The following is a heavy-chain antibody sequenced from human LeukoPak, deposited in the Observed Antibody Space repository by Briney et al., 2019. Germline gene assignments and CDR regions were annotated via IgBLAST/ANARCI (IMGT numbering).Heavy chain of an antibody. Sequence: GRSLRLSCAASEFTFSDYYMSWIRQAPGKGLEWVSYISSSGSTMYYADSVKGRFTISRDNAENSLYLQMNSLRAEDTAVYYCARDGKLRFLEWLSPQDAFDIWGQGTMVTVSS. CDR2: ISSSGSTM. CDR1: EFTFSDYY. J-gene: IGHJ3*02. D-gene: IGHD3-3*01. V-gene: IGHV3-11*04. CDR3: ARDGKLRFLEWLSPQDAFDI.